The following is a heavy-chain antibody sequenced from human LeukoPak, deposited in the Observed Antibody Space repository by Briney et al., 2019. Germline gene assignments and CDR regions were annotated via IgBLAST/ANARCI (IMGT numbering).Heavy chain of an antibody. CDR2: IYSGATT. Sequence: GGSLRLSCAASGFTIATKYMNWVRQAPGKGLECGSIIYSGATTDYTDSLRCRFTISRDTSKNTVSLQMNSLRAEDTAVYFCARLGDHYHWNLDLWGRGTLVTVSS. V-gene: IGHV3-53*01. D-gene: IGHD3-10*01. J-gene: IGHJ2*01. CDR1: GFTIATKY. CDR3: ARLGDHYHWNLDL.